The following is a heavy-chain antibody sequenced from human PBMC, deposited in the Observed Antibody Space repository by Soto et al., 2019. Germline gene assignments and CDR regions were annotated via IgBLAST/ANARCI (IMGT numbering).Heavy chain of an antibody. V-gene: IGHV1-18*01. CDR1: GYTFTFYR. D-gene: IGHD2-2*01. Sequence: XSVKVSCKASGYTFTFYRITWVRQAPGQGLEWMGWISTDNGNTNYAQKLQGRVTMTTDTSTKTAYMELRSLRSDDTAVYYCATLYCSTSSCQLDYWGQGTLVTVSS. CDR3: ATLYCSTSSCQLDY. J-gene: IGHJ4*02. CDR2: ISTDNGNT.